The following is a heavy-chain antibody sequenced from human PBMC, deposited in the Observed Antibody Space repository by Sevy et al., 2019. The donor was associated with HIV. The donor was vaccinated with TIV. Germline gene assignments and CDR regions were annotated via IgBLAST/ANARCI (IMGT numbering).Heavy chain of an antibody. D-gene: IGHD1-26*01. CDR1: GGSITSLY. Sequence: SQTFSLNCTVSGGSITSLYWNWIRQPPGKGLEWIANIYYNGHINYNPSLKSRVTLSLDTSKNQFSLRLSSVTAADTAMYYCAGENAWGRGYSWGQGTLVTVSS. J-gene: IGHJ4*02. V-gene: IGHV4-59*08. CDR2: IYYNGHI. CDR3: AGENAWGRGYS.